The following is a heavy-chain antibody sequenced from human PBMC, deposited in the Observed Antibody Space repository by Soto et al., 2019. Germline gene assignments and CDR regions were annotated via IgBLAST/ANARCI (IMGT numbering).Heavy chain of an antibody. D-gene: IGHD4-17*01. CDR1: GGSISSYY. J-gene: IGHJ6*02. Sequence: SETLSLTCTVSGGSISSYYWSWIRQPPGKGLERIGYIYYSGSTNYNPSLKSRVTISVDTSKNQFSLKLSSVTAADTAVYYCARGYGDWYYYGMDVWGQGTTVTVSS. CDR3: ARGYGDWYYYGMDV. V-gene: IGHV4-59*01. CDR2: IYYSGST.